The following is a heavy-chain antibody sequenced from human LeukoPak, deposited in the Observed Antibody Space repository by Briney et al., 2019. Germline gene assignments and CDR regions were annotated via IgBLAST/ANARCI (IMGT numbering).Heavy chain of an antibody. J-gene: IGHJ2*01. Sequence: SETLSLTCTVSGGSISRYYCSWIRQPAGKGLEWIGRIYTSGSTNYNPSLKSRVTMSVDTSKNQFSLKLSSVTAADTAVYYCARDPEDYGDFPDWYFDLWGRGTLVTVSS. CDR1: GGSISRYY. V-gene: IGHV4-4*07. CDR3: ARDPEDYGDFPDWYFDL. CDR2: IYTSGST. D-gene: IGHD4-17*01.